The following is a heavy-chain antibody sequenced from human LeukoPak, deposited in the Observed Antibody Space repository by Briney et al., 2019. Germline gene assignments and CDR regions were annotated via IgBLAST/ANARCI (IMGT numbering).Heavy chain of an antibody. V-gene: IGHV3-23*01. CDR3: VTAYYDFWSGYYTADSYYYGMDV. Sequence: GGSLRLSCAASGFTFSSYAMSWVRQAPGKGLEWVSAISGSGGSIYYADSVKGRFTISRDNSKNTLYLQMNSLRAEDTAVYYCVTAYYDFWSGYYTADSYYYGMDVWGQGTTVTVSS. CDR2: ISGSGGSI. D-gene: IGHD3-3*01. CDR1: GFTFSSYA. J-gene: IGHJ6*02.